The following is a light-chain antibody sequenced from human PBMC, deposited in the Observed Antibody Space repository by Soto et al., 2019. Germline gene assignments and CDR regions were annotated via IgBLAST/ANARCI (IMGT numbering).Light chain of an antibody. CDR1: QSVSSSY. CDR3: QQYGSSPSFT. CDR2: GAS. J-gene: IGKJ3*01. Sequence: EIVLTQSPGTLSLSPGERATLSCRASQSVSSSYLAWYQQKPGQAPRLLIYGASSRATGIPDRFSGSGSGTDFTLTISRLEPEDFAVYDCQQYGSSPSFTVGTGTKVDIK. V-gene: IGKV3-20*01.